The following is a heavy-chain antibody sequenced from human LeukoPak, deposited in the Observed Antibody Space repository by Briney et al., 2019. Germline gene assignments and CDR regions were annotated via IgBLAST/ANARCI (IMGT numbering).Heavy chain of an antibody. Sequence: ASVKVSCKASGGTFSSSAISWVRQAPGQGLEWMGRIIPIFGIANYAQKIQGRVTITADKSTSTAYMELSSLRSEDTAVYYCARAIEDGYNLDYWGQGTLVTVSS. V-gene: IGHV1-69*04. CDR2: IIPIFGIA. J-gene: IGHJ4*02. CDR1: GGTFSSSA. CDR3: ARAIEDGYNLDY. D-gene: IGHD5-24*01.